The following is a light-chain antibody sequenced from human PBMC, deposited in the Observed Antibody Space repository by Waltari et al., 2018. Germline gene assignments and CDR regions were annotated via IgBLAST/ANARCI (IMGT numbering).Light chain of an antibody. Sequence: QSVLTQPPSASGTPGQRVTISCSGSSSNIGSNYVYWYQQIPGTAPKRLIYRNNQRPSGVPDRFAGSKSGTSASLAISGLRSEDEADYYCAAWDDSLSGLYVFGTGTKVTVL. CDR2: RNN. V-gene: IGLV1-47*01. CDR3: AAWDDSLSGLYV. CDR1: SSNIGSNY. J-gene: IGLJ1*01.